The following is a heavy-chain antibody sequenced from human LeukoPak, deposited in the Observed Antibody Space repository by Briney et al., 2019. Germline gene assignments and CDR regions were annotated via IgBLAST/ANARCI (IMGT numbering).Heavy chain of an antibody. J-gene: IGHJ4*02. CDR3: ARVSIVAGGYYSIY. CDR1: GYTFTGYY. CDR2: INPNSGGS. V-gene: IGHV1-2*02. D-gene: IGHD6-13*01. Sequence: ASVEVSCKASGYTFTGYYIHWVRQAPGQGLEWMGWINPNSGGSKYAQKFQGRVTMTRDTSISTAYMELSSLTSDDTAVYYCARVSIVAGGYYSIYWGQGTLVTVSS.